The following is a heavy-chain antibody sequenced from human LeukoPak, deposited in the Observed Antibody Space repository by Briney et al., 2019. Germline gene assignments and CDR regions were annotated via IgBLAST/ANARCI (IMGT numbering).Heavy chain of an antibody. CDR2: ISTYNGNT. Sequence: ASVKVSCKASGYTFTSYAMNWVRQAPGQGLEWMGWISTYNGNTNYAQKLQGRVTMTTDTFTSTAYMELRSLRSDDTAVYYCARDTSIAAPNTYWGQGTLVTVSS. CDR3: ARDTSIAAPNTY. J-gene: IGHJ4*02. CDR1: GYTFTSYA. V-gene: IGHV1-18*01. D-gene: IGHD6-6*01.